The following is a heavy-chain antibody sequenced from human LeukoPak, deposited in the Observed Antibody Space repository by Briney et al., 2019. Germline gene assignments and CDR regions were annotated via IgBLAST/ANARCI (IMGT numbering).Heavy chain of an antibody. Sequence: GASVKVSCKASGYTLTSYYMHWVRQAPGQGLEWMGIINPSGGSTSYAQKFQGRVTMTRDTSTSTVYMELSSLRSEDTAVYYCARAGYSYGDHYYYYGMDVWGQGTTVTVSS. CDR1: GYTLTSYY. J-gene: IGHJ6*02. V-gene: IGHV1-46*01. CDR2: INPSGGST. CDR3: ARAGYSYGDHYYYYGMDV. D-gene: IGHD5-18*01.